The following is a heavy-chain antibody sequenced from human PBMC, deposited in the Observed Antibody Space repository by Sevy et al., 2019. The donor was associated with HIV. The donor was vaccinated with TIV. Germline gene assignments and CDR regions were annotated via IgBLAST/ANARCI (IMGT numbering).Heavy chain of an antibody. D-gene: IGHD1-26*01. J-gene: IGHJ4*02. V-gene: IGHV3-9*01. CDR3: ATDTRTYSGSYYLDY. CDR1: GFSFEDYA. CDR2: ISWNSNTI. Sequence: GGSLRLSCAASGFSFEDYAMHWVRQVPGKGLEWVSSISWNSNTIDYADSEKGRFTISRDNAKNSLYLQMNSLRNGDTALYYCATDTRTYSGSYYLDYWGQGTLVTVSS.